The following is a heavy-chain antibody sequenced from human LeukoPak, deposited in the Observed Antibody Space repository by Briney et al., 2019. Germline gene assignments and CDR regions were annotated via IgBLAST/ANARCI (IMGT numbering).Heavy chain of an antibody. CDR2: IYYSGST. CDR3: AEYYYDSSGAAAFDI. J-gene: IGHJ3*02. CDR1: GGSISSSSYY. D-gene: IGHD3-22*01. V-gene: IGHV4-39*07. Sequence: SETLFLTCTVSGGSISSSSYYWGWIRQPPGKGLEWIGSIYYSGSTYYNPSLKSRVTISVDTSKNQFSLKLSSVTAADTAVYYCAEYYYDSSGAAAFDIWGQGTMVTVSS.